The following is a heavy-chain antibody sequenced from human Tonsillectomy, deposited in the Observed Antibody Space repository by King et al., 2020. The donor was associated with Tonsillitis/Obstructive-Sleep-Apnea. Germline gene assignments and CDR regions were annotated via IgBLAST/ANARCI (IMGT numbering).Heavy chain of an antibody. D-gene: IGHD3-22*01. CDR2: ISAYNGNT. Sequence: QLVQSGAEVKKPGASVKVSCKASGYTFTSYGINWVRQAPGQGLEWMGRISAYNGNTNYAQKLQGRVTMTTDTSTSTAYMELRSLRSDDTAMYYCARVPHYYDSSCVDYWGRGTLVTVSS. V-gene: IGHV1-18*01. J-gene: IGHJ4*02. CDR1: GYTFTSYG. CDR3: ARVPHYYDSSCVDY.